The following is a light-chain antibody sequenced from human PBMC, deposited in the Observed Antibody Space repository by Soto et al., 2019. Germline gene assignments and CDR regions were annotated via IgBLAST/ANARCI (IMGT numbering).Light chain of an antibody. CDR3: QHRSTWSLT. CDR1: QSVSSY. Sequence: EIVLTQSPATLSLSPGERATLSCRASQSVSSYLAWYQQKPGQAPRLLIYDASNRATRIPARFSGSGSGTDFTLTIIRLEPVDFDIYYCQHRSTWSLTFGGGTKVEIK. J-gene: IGKJ4*01. V-gene: IGKV3-11*01. CDR2: DAS.